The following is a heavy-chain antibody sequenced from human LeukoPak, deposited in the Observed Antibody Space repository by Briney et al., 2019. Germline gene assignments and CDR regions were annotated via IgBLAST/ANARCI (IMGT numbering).Heavy chain of an antibody. CDR3: ATVSDSYYDFWSGSGMDV. D-gene: IGHD3-3*01. V-gene: IGHV1-24*01. J-gene: IGHJ6*02. CDR2: FDPEDGET. CDR1: GYTLTELS. Sequence: ASVKVSCKDSGYTLTELSMHWVRQAPGKGLEWMGGFDPEDGETIYAQKFQGRVTMTEDTSTDTAYMELSSLRSEDTAVYYCATVSDSYYDFWSGSGMDVWGQGTTVTVSS.